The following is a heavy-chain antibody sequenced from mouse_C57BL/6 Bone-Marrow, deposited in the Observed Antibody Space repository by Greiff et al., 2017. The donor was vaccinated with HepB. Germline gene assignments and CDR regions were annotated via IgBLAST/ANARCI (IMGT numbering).Heavy chain of an antibody. D-gene: IGHD2-4*01. J-gene: IGHJ4*01. CDR2: IHPNSGST. Sequence: QVQLQQPGAELVKPGASVKLSCKASGYTFTSYWMHWVKQRPGQGLEWIGMIHPNSGSTNYNEKFKSKATLTVDKSSSTAYMQLSSLTSEDSAVYYCARGIGLRRRGGAMDYWGQGTSVTVSS. V-gene: IGHV1-64*01. CDR1: GYTFTSYW. CDR3: ARGIGLRRRGGAMDY.